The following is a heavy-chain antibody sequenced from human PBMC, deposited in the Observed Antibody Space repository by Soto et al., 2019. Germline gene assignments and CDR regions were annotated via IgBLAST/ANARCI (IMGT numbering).Heavy chain of an antibody. CDR3: ARELELRAGRGSWFDP. J-gene: IGHJ5*02. CDR1: GGSISSGGYS. Sequence: SETLSLTCAVSGGSISSGGYSWSWIRQPPGKGLEWIGYIYHTGTTYYNPSLRSRITILLDRSRNQFSLKLSSVTAADTAVYYCARELELRAGRGSWFDPWGQGTLVTVSS. V-gene: IGHV4-30-2*01. D-gene: IGHD1-7*01. CDR2: IYHTGTT.